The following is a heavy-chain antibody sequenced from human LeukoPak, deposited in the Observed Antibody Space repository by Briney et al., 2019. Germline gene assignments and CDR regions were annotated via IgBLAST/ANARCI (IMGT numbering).Heavy chain of an antibody. CDR1: GGSFSSYY. CDR2: IYYSGST. D-gene: IGHD5-12*01. J-gene: IGHJ5*02. V-gene: IGHV4-59*01. Sequence: SETLSLTCTVSGGSFSSYYWSWIRQPPGKGLEWIGYIYYSGSTNYNPSLKSRVTISLDTSKNQFSLKLSSVPAADTAVYYCVRAVGPVGGYDSPWGQGTLVTVSS. CDR3: VRAVGPVGGYDSP.